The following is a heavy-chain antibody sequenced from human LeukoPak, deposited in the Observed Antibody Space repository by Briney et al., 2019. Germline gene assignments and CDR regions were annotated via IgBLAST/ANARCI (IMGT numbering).Heavy chain of an antibody. Sequence: QAGGSLRLSCAASGFTVSSNYMSWVRQAPGKGLEWVSAISGSGGSTYYADSVKGRFTISRDNSKNTLYLQMNSLRAEDTAVYYCAKDEQWLELNWFDLWGQGTLVTVSS. D-gene: IGHD6-19*01. V-gene: IGHV3-23*01. CDR3: AKDEQWLELNWFDL. CDR2: ISGSGGST. CDR1: GFTVSSNY. J-gene: IGHJ5*02.